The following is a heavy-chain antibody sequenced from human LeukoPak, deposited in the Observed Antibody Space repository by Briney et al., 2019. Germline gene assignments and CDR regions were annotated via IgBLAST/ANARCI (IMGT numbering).Heavy chain of an antibody. CDR3: ARDRRGYSYGPRVTFDY. V-gene: IGHV1-18*01. J-gene: IGHJ4*02. Sequence: ASVKVSCTASGYTFTSYGISWVRQAPGQGLEWMGWISAYNGNTNYAQKLQGRVTMTTDTSTSTAYMELRSLRSDDTAVYYCARDRRGYSYGPRVTFDYWGQGTLVTVSS. CDR1: GYTFTSYG. CDR2: ISAYNGNT. D-gene: IGHD5-18*01.